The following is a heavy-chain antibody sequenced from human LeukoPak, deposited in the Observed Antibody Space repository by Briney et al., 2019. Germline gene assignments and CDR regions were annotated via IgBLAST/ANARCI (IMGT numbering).Heavy chain of an antibody. CDR3: ASPYSNGRHDVFDI. J-gene: IGHJ3*02. D-gene: IGHD6-19*01. Sequence: KAGGSLRLSCAASGFTFSDYYMSWIRQAPGKGLEWVSYISSSGSTIYYADSVKGRFTISRDNAKNSLYLQMNSLRAEDTAVYYCASPYSNGRHDVFDIWGQGTVVTVSS. V-gene: IGHV3-11*01. CDR2: ISSSGSTI. CDR1: GFTFSDYY.